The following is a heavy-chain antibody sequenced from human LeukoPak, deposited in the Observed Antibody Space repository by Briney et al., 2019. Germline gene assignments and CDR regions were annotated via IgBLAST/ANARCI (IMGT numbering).Heavy chain of an antibody. CDR2: IIPIFGTA. CDR1: GGTFSSYA. V-gene: IGHV1-69*13. D-gene: IGHD3-9*01. Sequence: SVKVSCKASGGTFSSYAISWVRQAPGQGLEWMGGIIPIFGTANYAQKFQGRVTITADESTSTAYMELSSLRSEDTAVYYCARVLGRYFALAGWFDPWGQGTLVTVSS. J-gene: IGHJ5*02. CDR3: ARVLGRYFALAGWFDP.